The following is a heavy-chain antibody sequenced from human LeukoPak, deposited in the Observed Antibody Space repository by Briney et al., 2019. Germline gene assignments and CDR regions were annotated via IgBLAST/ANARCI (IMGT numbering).Heavy chain of an antibody. J-gene: IGHJ4*02. V-gene: IGHV3-49*04. CDR3: TRDRDYGDYVDY. CDR2: IRSKAYGGTT. CDR1: GFTFGDYA. Sequence: PGRSLRLSCTASGFTFGDYAMSWVRQAPGKGLEWVGFIRSKAYGGTTEYAASVKGRFTISRDDSKSIAYLQMDSLKTEDTAVYYCTRDRDYGDYVDYRGQGTLVTVSS. D-gene: IGHD4-17*01.